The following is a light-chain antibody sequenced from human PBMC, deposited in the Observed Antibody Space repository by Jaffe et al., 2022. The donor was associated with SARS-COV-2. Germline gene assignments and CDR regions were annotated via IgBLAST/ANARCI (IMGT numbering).Light chain of an antibody. J-gene: IGLJ2*01. V-gene: IGLV2-14*01. Sequence: QSALTQPASVSGSPGQSITISCTGTSSDVAGYNYVSWYQQHPGKAPKLLIYEVSNRPSGVSYRFSGSKSGNTASLTISGLQPEDETDYYCSSYTSSNTVVFGGGTKLTVL. CDR2: EVS. CDR3: SSYTSSNTVV. CDR1: SSDVAGYNY.